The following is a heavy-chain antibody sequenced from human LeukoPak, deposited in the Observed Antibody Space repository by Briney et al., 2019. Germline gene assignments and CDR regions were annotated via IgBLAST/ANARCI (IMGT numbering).Heavy chain of an antibody. D-gene: IGHD3-9*01. CDR1: GGSISSYY. CDR3: AKALRYFDWI. V-gene: IGHV4-39*07. CDR2: IYYSGST. Sequence: SETLSLTCTVSGGSISSYYWSWIRQPPGKGLEWIGSIYYSGSTYYNPSLKSRVTISVDTSKNQFSLKLSSVTAADTAVYYCAKALRYFDWIGGQGTLVTVSS. J-gene: IGHJ4*02.